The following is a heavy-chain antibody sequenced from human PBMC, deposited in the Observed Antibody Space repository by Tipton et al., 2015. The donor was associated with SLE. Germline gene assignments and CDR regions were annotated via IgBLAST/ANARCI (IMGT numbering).Heavy chain of an antibody. J-gene: IGHJ4*02. CDR3: ARGGGGIVVVTFDS. D-gene: IGHD3-22*01. V-gene: IGHV4-39*07. CDR2: IYYSGTT. Sequence: LRLSCAVYGGSFSSYYWGWIRQPPGKGLEWIGSIYYSGTTYYNPSLKSRVTISVDTSKNQFSLKLSSLTAADTAVYYCARGGGGIVVVTFDSWGQGTLVTVSS. CDR1: GGSFSSYY.